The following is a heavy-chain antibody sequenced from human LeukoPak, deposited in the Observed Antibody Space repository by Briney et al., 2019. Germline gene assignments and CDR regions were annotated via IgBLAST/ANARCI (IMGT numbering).Heavy chain of an antibody. D-gene: IGHD3-22*01. CDR3: ARANYYDNSGYSRGAFDI. CDR1: GGSISSYY. Sequence: PSETLSLTCTVSGGSISSYYWSWIRQPPGKGLVWIGYIHYSGSTNYNPSLKSRVTISVDTSKNQFSLKLSSVTAADTAVYYCARANYYDNSGYSRGAFDIWGQGTMVTVSS. J-gene: IGHJ3*02. V-gene: IGHV4-59*08. CDR2: IHYSGST.